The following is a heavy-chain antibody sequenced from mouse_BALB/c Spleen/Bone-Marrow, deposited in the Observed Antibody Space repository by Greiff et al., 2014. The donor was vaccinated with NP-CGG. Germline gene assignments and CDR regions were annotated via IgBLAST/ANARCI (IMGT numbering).Heavy chain of an antibody. V-gene: IGHV14-3*02. CDR1: GFNIKDTY. CDR2: IDPANGNT. J-gene: IGHJ4*01. Sequence: VQLKESGAELVKPGASVKLSCTASGFNIKDTYMHWVKQRPEQGLEWIGRIDPANGNTKYDPKFQGKATITADTSSNTAYPQLSSLTSEDTAVYYCARWEYYAMDYWGQGTSVTGSS. CDR3: ARWEYYAMDY. D-gene: IGHD4-1*01.